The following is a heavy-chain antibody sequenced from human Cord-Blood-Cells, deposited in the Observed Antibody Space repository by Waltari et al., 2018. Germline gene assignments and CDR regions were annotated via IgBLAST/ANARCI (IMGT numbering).Heavy chain of an antibody. CDR3: ATSLRYPGIAAASDY. D-gene: IGHD6-13*01. Sequence: EVQLVQSGAEVKKPGESLKISCKGSGYSFTSYWIGWVRQMPGKGLECRGVLYPVVSDARYSPAVQGQVTISAEKSISTAYLQWSSLKASDTAMYYCATSLRYPGIAAASDYWGQGTLVTVSS. J-gene: IGHJ4*02. CDR2: LYPVVSDA. V-gene: IGHV5-51*01. CDR1: GYSFTSYW.